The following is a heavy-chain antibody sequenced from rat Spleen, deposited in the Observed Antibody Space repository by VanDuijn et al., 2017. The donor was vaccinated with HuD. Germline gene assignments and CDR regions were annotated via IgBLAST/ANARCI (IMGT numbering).Heavy chain of an antibody. V-gene: IGHV5-29*01. CDR3: ARTTTDHGWYFYF. Sequence: EVQLVESDGGLVQPGRSLKLSCAASGFSFSDYYMAWVRQAPTKGLEWVATISYDGSSTYYRDSVKGRFTISRDNAKSTLYLQMDSLRSEDTATYYCARTTTDHGWYFYFWGQGVMVTVSS. D-gene: IGHD1-11*01. J-gene: IGHJ2*01. CDR2: ISYDGSST. CDR1: GFSFSDYY.